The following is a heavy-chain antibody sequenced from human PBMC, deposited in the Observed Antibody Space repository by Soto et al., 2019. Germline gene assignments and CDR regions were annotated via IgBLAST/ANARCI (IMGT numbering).Heavy chain of an antibody. V-gene: IGHV3-23*01. J-gene: IGHJ3*02. CDR3: ANGRIRCSGGSCYPSHAFDI. CDR2: ISGSGGST. Sequence: EVQLLESGGGLVQPGGSLRLSCAASGFTFSSYAMSWVRQAPGKGLEWVSAISGSGGSTYYADSVKGRFTISRDNSKNTLYLQMNSLRAEDTAVYYCANGRIRCSGGSCYPSHAFDIWGQGTMVTVSS. CDR1: GFTFSSYA. D-gene: IGHD2-15*01.